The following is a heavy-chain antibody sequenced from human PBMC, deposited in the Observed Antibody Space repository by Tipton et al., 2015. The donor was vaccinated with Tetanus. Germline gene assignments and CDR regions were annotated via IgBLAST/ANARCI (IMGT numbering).Heavy chain of an antibody. Sequence: SLRLSCVASGFTFKKYAISWVRQAPGKGLEWVSAIGGDGTSMNYTDSVKGRFTLSRDNSKNTVYLQMDRLRADDTAEYYCGRASGYHYGSGSYYSGEDYWGQGTLVTVSS. D-gene: IGHD3-10*01. V-gene: IGHV3-23*01. CDR2: IGGDGTSM. CDR3: GRASGYHYGSGSYYSGEDY. CDR1: GFTFKKYA. J-gene: IGHJ4*02.